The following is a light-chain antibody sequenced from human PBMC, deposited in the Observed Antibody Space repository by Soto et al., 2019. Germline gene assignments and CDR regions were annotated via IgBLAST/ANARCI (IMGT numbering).Light chain of an antibody. CDR3: QQYNNWPPTWT. CDR1: QSVSSN. J-gene: IGKJ1*01. V-gene: IGKV3-15*01. Sequence: EIVMTQSPATLSMSPGERATLSCSASQSVSSNLAWYQQKPGQAPRLLIYGASTRATGIPARFSGSGSGTEFTLTISSLQSEDFAVYFCQQYNNWPPTWTFGQGTKVDIK. CDR2: GAS.